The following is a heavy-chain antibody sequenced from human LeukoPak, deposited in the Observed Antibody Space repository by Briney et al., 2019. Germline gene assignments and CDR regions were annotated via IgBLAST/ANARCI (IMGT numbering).Heavy chain of an antibody. Sequence: LRASVKVSCKTSGYTFTSYSITWVRQAPGQGLEWMGRIIPILGIANYAQKFQGRVTITADKSTSTAYMELSSLRSEDTAVYYCAIIVVVTAQPIFNAFDIWGQGTMVTVSS. J-gene: IGHJ3*02. D-gene: IGHD2-21*02. CDR2: IIPILGIA. CDR3: AIIVVVTAQPIFNAFDI. V-gene: IGHV1-69*02. CDR1: GYTFTSYS.